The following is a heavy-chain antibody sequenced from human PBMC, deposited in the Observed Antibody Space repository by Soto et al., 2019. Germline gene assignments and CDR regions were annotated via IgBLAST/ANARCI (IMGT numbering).Heavy chain of an antibody. CDR2: ISAYNGNT. J-gene: IGHJ6*02. D-gene: IGHD3-3*01. V-gene: IGHV1-18*01. CDR1: GYTFTSYG. Sequence: ASVKVSCKASGYTFTSYGISWVRQAPGQGLEWMGWISAYNGNTNYAQKLQGRVTMTRDTSASTAYMELSSLRSEDTAVYYCARIDYDFWSGSGGYYGMDVWGQGTTVTVSS. CDR3: ARIDYDFWSGSGGYYGMDV.